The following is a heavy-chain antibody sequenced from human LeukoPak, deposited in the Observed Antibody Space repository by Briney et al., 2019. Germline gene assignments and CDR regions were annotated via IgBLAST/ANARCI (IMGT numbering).Heavy chain of an antibody. J-gene: IGHJ4*02. Sequence: ASVKVSCKASGYTFTSYYVHWVRQAPGQGLEWMGWINPNSGGTNYAQKFQGRVTMTRDTSISTAYMELSRLRSDDTAVYYCAREEAYCSSSSCHIDYWGQGTLVTVSS. CDR2: INPNSGGT. V-gene: IGHV1-2*02. CDR3: AREEAYCSSSSCHIDY. D-gene: IGHD2-2*02. CDR1: GYTFTSYY.